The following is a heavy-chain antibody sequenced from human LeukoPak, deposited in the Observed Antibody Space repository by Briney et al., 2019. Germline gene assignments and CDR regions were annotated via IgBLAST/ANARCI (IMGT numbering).Heavy chain of an antibody. Sequence: TSETLSLTCTVSGYSISSGYYWGWVRQPPGKGLEWIGSVYSSGSTYYNPSLRSQITISVDTSKNQFSLKLTSVSAADTAMYYCTRDMEYPGAGFDLWGQGIPVTVSS. J-gene: IGHJ4*02. CDR1: GYSISSGYY. CDR3: TRDMEYPGAGFDL. V-gene: IGHV4-38-2*02. D-gene: IGHD2/OR15-2a*01. CDR2: VYSSGST.